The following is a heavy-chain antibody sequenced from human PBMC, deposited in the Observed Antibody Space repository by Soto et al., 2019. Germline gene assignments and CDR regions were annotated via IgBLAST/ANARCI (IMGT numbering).Heavy chain of an antibody. V-gene: IGHV1-3*01. CDR3: ARAAVAAPNPGYFLH. CDR1: GYTFTSYA. Sequence: GASVKVSCKASGYTFTSYAMHWVRQAPGQRLEWMGWINAGNGNTKYSQKFQGRLTMTRNTSISTAYLELSSLRSEDTAVYYCARAAVAAPNPGYFLHWGQGTPVTVSS. J-gene: IGHJ1*01. CDR2: INAGNGNT. D-gene: IGHD6-19*01.